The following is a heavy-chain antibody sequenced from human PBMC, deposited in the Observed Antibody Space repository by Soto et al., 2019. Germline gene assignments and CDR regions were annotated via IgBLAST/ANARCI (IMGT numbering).Heavy chain of an antibody. CDR2: INSDASST. V-gene: IGHV3-74*01. Sequence: EVQLVESGGGLVQPGGSLRLSCAASGFTFNIYWMHWVRQAPGKGLVWVSRINSDASSTNYADSVKGRFNISGDNAKNTLYLQMNSLRVEDTAVYYCARGVRSGSYPYYDDAMDVWGQGTTVTVSS. CDR1: GFTFNIYW. CDR3: ARGVRSGSYPYYDDAMDV. D-gene: IGHD1-26*01. J-gene: IGHJ6*02.